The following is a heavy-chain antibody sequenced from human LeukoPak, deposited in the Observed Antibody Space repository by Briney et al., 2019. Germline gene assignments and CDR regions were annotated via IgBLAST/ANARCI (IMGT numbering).Heavy chain of an antibody. CDR1: GGSISSYY. D-gene: IGHD6-19*01. J-gene: IGHJ4*02. CDR2: IFYIGST. CDR3: ARHPSVAGAKGGFDH. V-gene: IGHV4-59*08. Sequence: SETLSLTCSVYGGSISSYYSSWIRQSPGKGLEWLGYIFYIGSTNYNPSLKSRVTISVDTSKNQFSLKLSSVTAADTAVYYCARHPSVAGAKGGFDHWGQGILVTVSS.